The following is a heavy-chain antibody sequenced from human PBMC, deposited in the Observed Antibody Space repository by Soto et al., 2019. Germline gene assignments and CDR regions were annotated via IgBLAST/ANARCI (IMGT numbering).Heavy chain of an antibody. CDR2: ISPYNDDT. J-gene: IGHJ6*02. D-gene: IGHD3-22*01. CDR1: GYSFSSYG. Sequence: ASVTVCCKDSGYSFSSYGITWVRQAPGQGLEWLGWISPYNDDTKYAQRLQGRVTMTTDTSTRTAYMDIRGLRSDDTAIYYCARGGYYDSSGARNYHYYGMDVWGQGTTVTVSS. CDR3: ARGGYYDSSGARNYHYYGMDV. V-gene: IGHV1-18*01.